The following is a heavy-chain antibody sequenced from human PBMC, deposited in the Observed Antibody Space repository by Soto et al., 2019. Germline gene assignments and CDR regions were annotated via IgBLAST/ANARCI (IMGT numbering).Heavy chain of an antibody. V-gene: IGHV1-18*04. CDR2: IKAYSGNT. CDR1: GYTFSTST. J-gene: IGHJ4*02. D-gene: IGHD4-17*01. CDR3: AIANYGDDDY. Sequence: LVQSGAEAKKPGTSVKVSCKASGYTFSTSTISWVRQAPGQGLEWLGWIKAYSGNTNYAPKLQGRVTMTTDTSTSTAYLELRSLTNGDTAMYYCAIANYGDDDYWGQGTLVTVSS.